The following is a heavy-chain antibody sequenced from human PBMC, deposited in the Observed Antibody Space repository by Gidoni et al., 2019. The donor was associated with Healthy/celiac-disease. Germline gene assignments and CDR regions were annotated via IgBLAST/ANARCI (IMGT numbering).Heavy chain of an antibody. CDR1: GFTFSSYA. Sequence: QVQPVESGGGVVQPGRSLRLSCAASGFTFSSYAMHWVRQAPGKGLEWVAVISYDGSNKYYADSVKGRFTISRDNSKNTLYLQMNSLRAEDTAVYYCARDYYDSSGYWGLPDYWGQGTLVTVSS. J-gene: IGHJ4*02. V-gene: IGHV3-30-3*01. D-gene: IGHD3-22*01. CDR2: ISYDGSNK. CDR3: ARDYYDSSGYWGLPDY.